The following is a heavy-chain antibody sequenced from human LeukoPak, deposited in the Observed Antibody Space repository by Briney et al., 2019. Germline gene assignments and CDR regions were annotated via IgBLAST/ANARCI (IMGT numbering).Heavy chain of an antibody. CDR3: ARGKMNGDDFDY. CDR2: INPNSGT. V-gene: IGHV1-2*02. Sequence: ASVKVSCKASGYTFTGYYIHWVRQAPGQGLEWMGWINPNSGTNYSQKVQGRGTMTRDTSISTAYMELSRLRSDDTAVYYCARGKMNGDDFDYWGQGTLVTVSS. J-gene: IGHJ4*02. D-gene: IGHD4-17*01. CDR1: GYTFTGYY.